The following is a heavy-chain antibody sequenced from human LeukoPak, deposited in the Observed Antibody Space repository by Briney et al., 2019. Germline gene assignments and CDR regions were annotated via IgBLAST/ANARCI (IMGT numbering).Heavy chain of an antibody. V-gene: IGHV1-69*05. CDR2: IIPIFGTA. CDR3: ATEPTIYDFWSGSMYYFDY. J-gene: IGHJ4*02. Sequence: ASVKVSCKASGGTFSSYAISWVRQAPGQGLEWMGRIIPIFGTANYAQKFQGRVTITTDEYTSTAYMDLSSLRSEDTAVYYCATEPTIYDFWSGSMYYFDYLGQGTLVTGSS. CDR1: GGTFSSYA. D-gene: IGHD3-3*01.